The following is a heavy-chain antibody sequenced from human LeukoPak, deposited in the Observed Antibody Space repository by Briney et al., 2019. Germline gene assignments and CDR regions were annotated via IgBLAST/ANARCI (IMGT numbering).Heavy chain of an antibody. CDR1: GFTFSNYA. CDR2: ISGSGGST. CDR3: AKLGQPSYDYVWGSYPQWLDY. V-gene: IGHV3-23*01. D-gene: IGHD3-16*02. Sequence: GGSLRLSCAASGFTFSNYAMSWVRQAPGKGLEWVSVISGSGGSTYYADSVKGRFTISRDNSKNTLYLQMNSLRAEDTAVYYCAKLGQPSYDYVWGSYPQWLDYSGQRTLVTVSS. J-gene: IGHJ4*02.